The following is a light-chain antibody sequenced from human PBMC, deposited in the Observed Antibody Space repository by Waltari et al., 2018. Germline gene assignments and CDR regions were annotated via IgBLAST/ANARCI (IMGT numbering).Light chain of an antibody. J-gene: IGLJ2*01. CDR2: DDS. V-gene: IGLV1-40*01. CDR1: SSNIGSPYN. Sequence: QSVLTQPPSVSGAPGQRVTISCTGISSNIGSPYNVHWYQQVPGRAPKLLIYDDSHRPSGVPDRFSGSKSGTSASLAITGLQAEDEAEYFCQSYDSGLNGLFFGGGTKVTVL. CDR3: QSYDSGLNGLF.